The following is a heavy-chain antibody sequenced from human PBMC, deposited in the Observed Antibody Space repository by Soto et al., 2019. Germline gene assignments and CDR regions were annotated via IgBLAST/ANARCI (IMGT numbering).Heavy chain of an antibody. D-gene: IGHD3-22*01. CDR2: IYPRGGTT. CDR1: GYNFTSHY. J-gene: IGHJ6*02. V-gene: IGHV1-46*01. Sequence: ASVKVSCKASGYNFTSHYMHWVRQAPGQGLESMGIIYPRGGTTSYAQKFQGRVTMTRDTSTHTFYMELSSLRSEDTAMYYCARVGYSSTGTTFHYHGLDVWGQGTTVTVS. CDR3: ARVGYSSTGTTFHYHGLDV.